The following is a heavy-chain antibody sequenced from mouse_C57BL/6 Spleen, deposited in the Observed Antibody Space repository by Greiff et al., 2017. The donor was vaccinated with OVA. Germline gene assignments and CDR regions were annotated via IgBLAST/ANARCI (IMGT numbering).Heavy chain of an antibody. Sequence: QVQLQQSGAELVKPGASVKISCKASGYAFSSYWMNWVKQRPGKGLEWIGQIYPGDGDTNYNGKFKGKATLTADKSSSTAYMQLSSLTSEDSAVYCCARQGPYYYGSSSYYFDYWGQGTTLTVSS. V-gene: IGHV1-80*01. CDR1: GYAFSSYW. D-gene: IGHD1-1*01. J-gene: IGHJ2*01. CDR3: ARQGPYYYGSSSYYFDY. CDR2: IYPGDGDT.